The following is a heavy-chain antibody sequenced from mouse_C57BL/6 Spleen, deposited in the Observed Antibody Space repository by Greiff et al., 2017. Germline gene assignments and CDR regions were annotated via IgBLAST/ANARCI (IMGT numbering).Heavy chain of an antibody. CDR2: ISGGGGNT. Sequence: DVKLQESGGGLVKPGGSLKLSCAASGFTFSSYTMSWVRQTPEKRLEWVATISGGGGNTYYPDSVKGRFTISRDNAKNTLYLQMSSLRSEDTALYYCARHSDRTFFDYWGQGTTLTVSS. J-gene: IGHJ2*01. V-gene: IGHV5-9*01. CDR3: ARHSDRTFFDY. CDR1: GFTFSSYT.